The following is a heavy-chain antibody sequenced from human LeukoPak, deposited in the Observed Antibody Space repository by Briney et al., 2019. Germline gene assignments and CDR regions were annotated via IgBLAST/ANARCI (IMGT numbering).Heavy chain of an antibody. CDR1: GFTFSSYW. J-gene: IGHJ4*02. V-gene: IGHV3-7*01. Sequence: GGSLRLSCVASGFTFSSYWMSWVRQAPGKGLEWVANIKQDGSEKYYVDSVKGRFTISRDNAKNSLHLQVNSLRAEDTAVYYCVRERFHGSGAPKFDFWGQGTLVTVSS. CDR2: IKQDGSEK. CDR3: VRERFHGSGAPKFDF. D-gene: IGHD3-10*01.